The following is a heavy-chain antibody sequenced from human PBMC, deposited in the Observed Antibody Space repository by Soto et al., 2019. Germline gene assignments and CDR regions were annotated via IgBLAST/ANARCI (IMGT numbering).Heavy chain of an antibody. J-gene: IGHJ6*02. CDR3: ARDGSREQQLVREDYYYGMDV. CDR2: ISVDGSKR. Sequence: PGGSLRLSCAASEFTFRSNGIQWVRQAAGKGLEWVAGISVDGSKRYYADSLKGRFTISRDNSKNMLHLQMNSLRAEDTAVYYCARDGSREQQLVREDYYYGMDVWGQGTTVTVSS. D-gene: IGHD6-13*01. V-gene: IGHV3-30*03. CDR1: EFTFRSNG.